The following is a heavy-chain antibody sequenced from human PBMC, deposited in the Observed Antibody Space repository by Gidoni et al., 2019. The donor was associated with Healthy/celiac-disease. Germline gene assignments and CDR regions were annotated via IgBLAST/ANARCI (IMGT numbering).Heavy chain of an antibody. CDR3: ARGGAMVRGVRSLDY. CDR1: GGSFSGYY. V-gene: IGHV4-34*01. D-gene: IGHD3-10*01. Sequence: QVQLQQWGAGLLKHSETLSLTCAGYGGSFSGYYGSWIRQPPGKGLEWIGEINHSGSTNYHPSLKIRVSISVDTSKNPFSLKLSSVTAADTAVYYCARGGAMVRGVRSLDYWGQGTLVTVSS. CDR2: INHSGST. J-gene: IGHJ4*02.